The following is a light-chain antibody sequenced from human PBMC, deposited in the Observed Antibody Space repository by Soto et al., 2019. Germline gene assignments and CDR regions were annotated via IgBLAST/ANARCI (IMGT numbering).Light chain of an antibody. CDR2: DVS. V-gene: IGLV2-14*03. Sequence: QSALTQPASVSGSPGQSITISCTGTSSYVGGYNYVSWYQHHPGKAPKLIIYDVSNRPSGVSIRFSGSKSDNTASLTISGLQPEDEADYHCSSYTTSNTRQIVFGTGTKVTVL. J-gene: IGLJ1*01. CDR3: SSYTTSNTRQIV. CDR1: SSYVGGYNY.